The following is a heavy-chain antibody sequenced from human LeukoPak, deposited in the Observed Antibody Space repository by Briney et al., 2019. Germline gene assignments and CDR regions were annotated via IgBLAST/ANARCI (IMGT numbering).Heavy chain of an antibody. V-gene: IGHV1-2*02. CDR2: INPNIGGT. CDR3: AREGPLRLPYFDP. Sequence: ASVKVSCKASGYTFTGYYMHWVRQAPGQGLEGMGWINPNIGGTNYAQKFQGRVTMTRDTSISTAYMELSSLRSDDTAVYYCAREGPLRLPYFDPWGQGTLVTVSS. CDR1: GYTFTGYY. J-gene: IGHJ5*02. D-gene: IGHD4-17*01.